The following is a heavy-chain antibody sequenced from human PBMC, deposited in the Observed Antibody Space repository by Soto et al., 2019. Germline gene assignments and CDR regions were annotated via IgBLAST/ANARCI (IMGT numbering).Heavy chain of an antibody. CDR2: IGGRATSA. CDR3: AKSRYSDSSGDFYDF. V-gene: IGHV3-23*01. J-gene: IGHJ4*02. Sequence: EVQLLESGGGLVQPGGSLRLSCAASGFTFSNYAMSWVRQAPGKGLEWVSGIGGRATSAYYADSVKGRFAISRDNSYNTLFRQLNSLSAEDTAVYYCAKSRYSDSSGDFYDFWGQGNLVSVSS. D-gene: IGHD3-22*01. CDR1: GFTFSNYA.